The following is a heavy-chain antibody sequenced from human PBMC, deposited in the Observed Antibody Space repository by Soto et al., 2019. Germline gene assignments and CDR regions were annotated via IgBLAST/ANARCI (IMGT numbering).Heavy chain of an antibody. CDR2: IGTAGDT. J-gene: IGHJ4*02. CDR3: ARFAVGQLYDY. Sequence: EVQLVESGGGLVQPGGSLRLSCAASGFTFSSYDMHWVRQAAGKGLEWVSAIGTAGDTYYPGSVKGRFTVSRENAKNSLYLQMNSLRAGDTAAYSCARFAVGQLYDYWGQGHLVTVSS. V-gene: IGHV3-13*04. CDR1: GFTFSSYD. D-gene: IGHD6-13*01.